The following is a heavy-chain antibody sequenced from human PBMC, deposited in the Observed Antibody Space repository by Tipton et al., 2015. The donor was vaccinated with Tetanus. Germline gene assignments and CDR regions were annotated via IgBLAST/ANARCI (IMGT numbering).Heavy chain of an antibody. V-gene: IGHV1-18*01. Sequence: QVQLVQSGAEVKKPGASVKVSCKASGYTFSTHGISWVRQAPGQGLEWMGWVSGYNGNTNYAQKFQGRVTMTRDTSISTAYMELRSLRSDDTAVYYCARDRGDYIYYGMDVWGPGTTVTVS. CDR3: ARDRGDYIYYGMDV. J-gene: IGHJ6*02. CDR2: VSGYNGNT. D-gene: IGHD3-22*01. CDR1: GYTFSTHG.